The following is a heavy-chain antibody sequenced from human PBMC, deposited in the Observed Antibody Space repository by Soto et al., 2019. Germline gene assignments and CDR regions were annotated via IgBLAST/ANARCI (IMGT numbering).Heavy chain of an antibody. V-gene: IGHV1-69*13. J-gene: IGHJ6*02. CDR3: AREIFGARGGMDV. Sequence: SVKVSWKAAGWAISSYASSCVRQAPGQGLEWMGGIIPIFGTANYAQKFQGRVTITADESTSTAYMELSSLRSEDTAVYYCAREIFGARGGMDVWGQGTTVTVSS. CDR2: IIPIFGTA. CDR1: GWAISSYA. D-gene: IGHD3-3*01.